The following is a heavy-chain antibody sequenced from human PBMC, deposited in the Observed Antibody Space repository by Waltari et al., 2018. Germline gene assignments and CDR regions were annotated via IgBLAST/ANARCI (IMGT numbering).Heavy chain of an antibody. CDR1: GFTFSSYA. CDR2: ISGSGGST. CDR3: AKPGYSSSWYQYYFDY. J-gene: IGHJ4*02. D-gene: IGHD6-13*01. V-gene: IGHV3-23*01. Sequence: EVQLLESGGGLVQPGGSLRLSCAASGFTFSSYAMSWVRQAPGKGLEWVSAISGSGGSTYYADSVKGRFTISRDNSKNTLYLQMNSLRAEDTAVYYCAKPGYSSSWYQYYFDYWGQGTLVIVSS.